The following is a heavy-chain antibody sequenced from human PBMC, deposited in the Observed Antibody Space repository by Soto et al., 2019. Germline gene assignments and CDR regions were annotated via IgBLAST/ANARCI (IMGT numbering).Heavy chain of an antibody. Sequence: SETLSLTCAVSGGSISSSNWWSWVRQPPGKGLEWIGEIYHSGSTNYNPSLKSRVTISVDKSKNQFSLKLSSVTAADTAVYYCASGSYVWGSYRHDYWGQGTLVTVSS. J-gene: IGHJ4*02. CDR1: GGSISSSNW. CDR2: IYHSGST. V-gene: IGHV4-4*02. CDR3: ASGSYVWGSYRHDY. D-gene: IGHD3-16*02.